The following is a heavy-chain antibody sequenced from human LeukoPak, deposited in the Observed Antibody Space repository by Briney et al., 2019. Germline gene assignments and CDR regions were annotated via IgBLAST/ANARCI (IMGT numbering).Heavy chain of an antibody. Sequence: GGSLRLSCAASGFTFDDYAMHWVRQAPGKGLEWVSGISWNSGSIGYADSVKGRFTISRDNAKNSLYLQMNSLRAEDTALYYCARGAVDTAMVEWYYFDYWGQGTLSPSPQ. J-gene: IGHJ4*02. V-gene: IGHV3-9*01. CDR1: GFTFDDYA. CDR2: ISWNSGSI. D-gene: IGHD5-18*01. CDR3: ARGAVDTAMVEWYYFDY.